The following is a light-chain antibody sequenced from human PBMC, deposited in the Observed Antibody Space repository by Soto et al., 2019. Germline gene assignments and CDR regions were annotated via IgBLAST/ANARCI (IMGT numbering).Light chain of an antibody. CDR2: KAS. J-gene: IGKJ5*01. CDR1: QTISSW. V-gene: IGKV1-5*03. CDR3: QQSYSTPIT. Sequence: DIQMSQTPSTLSASVGDRVTITCRASQTISSWLAWYQQKPGKAPKLLIYKASSLESGVPSRFSGSGSGTEFTLTFSGLQPDDFATYYCQQSYSTPITFGQGTRLEIK.